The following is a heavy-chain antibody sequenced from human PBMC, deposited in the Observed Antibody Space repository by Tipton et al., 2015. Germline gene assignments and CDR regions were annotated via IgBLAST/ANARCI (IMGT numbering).Heavy chain of an antibody. J-gene: IGHJ3*02. V-gene: IGHV4-34*01. CDR2: INHSGTT. D-gene: IGHD3-16*02. Sequence: TLSLTCAVYGGSFSGYYWNWIRQPPGKGLEWIGEINHSGTTNYNPSLKSRVTISIDTSKSQFSLELRSVTAADTAVYYCVRGFYDYVWGSYRDPQDAFDIWGQGTMVTVSS. CDR3: VRGFYDYVWGSYRDPQDAFDI. CDR1: GGSFSGYY.